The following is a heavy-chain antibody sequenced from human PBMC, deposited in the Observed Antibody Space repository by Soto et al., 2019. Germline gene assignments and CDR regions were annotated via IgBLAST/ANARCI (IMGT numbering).Heavy chain of an antibody. CDR2: IATYNNNK. CDR1: GDTFANFW. CDR3: ARVVRGVVNWFDP. Sequence: HLVQSGPEVKRPGASITVSCKTSGDTFANFWLSWVRQAPGQGLEWMGWIATYNNNKNYAQKFQGRLTLTTDTSTSTAYMELESLGYDDTAVYYCARVVRGVVNWFDPWGQGPLVTVSS. V-gene: IGHV1-18*01. J-gene: IGHJ5*02. D-gene: IGHD3-10*01.